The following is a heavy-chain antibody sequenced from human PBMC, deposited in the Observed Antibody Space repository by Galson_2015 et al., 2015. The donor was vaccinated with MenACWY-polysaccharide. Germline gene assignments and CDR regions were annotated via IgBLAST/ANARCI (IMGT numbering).Heavy chain of an antibody. Sequence: SLRLSCAASGFTFGNYWMTWVRQAPGKGLEWVANINEDEREKYHLDSVKGRFTISRDDAKNSLYLQMNSLRAEDTAVYCCARGVYSLDSWGQGTLVTVSS. D-gene: IGHD4-11*01. CDR1: GFTFGNYW. CDR2: INEDEREK. V-gene: IGHV3-7*01. CDR3: ARGVYSLDS. J-gene: IGHJ4*02.